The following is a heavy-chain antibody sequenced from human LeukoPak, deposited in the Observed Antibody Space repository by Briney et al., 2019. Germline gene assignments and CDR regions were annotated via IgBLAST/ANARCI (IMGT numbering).Heavy chain of an antibody. Sequence: SETLSLTCTVSGGSISSYYWSWLRQPAGKGLEWIGRIYTSGSTNYNPSLKSRVTMSVDTSKNQFSLKLSSVTAADTAVYYCARGRAMTYNSHMNAFDIWGQGTMVTVSS. CDR3: ARGRAMTYNSHMNAFDI. CDR1: GGSISSYY. J-gene: IGHJ3*02. D-gene: IGHD3-10*01. V-gene: IGHV4-4*07. CDR2: IYTSGST.